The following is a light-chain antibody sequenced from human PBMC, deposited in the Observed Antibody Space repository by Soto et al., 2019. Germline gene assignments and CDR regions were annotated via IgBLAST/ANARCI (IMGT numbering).Light chain of an antibody. J-gene: IGLJ2*01. CDR1: SSNIGSNT. V-gene: IGLV1-44*01. CDR2: SNN. Sequence: QSVLTQPPSASGTPGQRVTISCSGSSSNIGSNTVNWYQHLPGTAPKILIYSNNQRPSGVPDRFSGSKSGTSASLAISGLQSEDEADYYCAAWDDSLKGVVFGGGTKLTVL. CDR3: AAWDDSLKGVV.